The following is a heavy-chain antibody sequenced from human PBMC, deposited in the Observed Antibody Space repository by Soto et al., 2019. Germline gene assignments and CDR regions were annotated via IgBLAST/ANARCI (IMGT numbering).Heavy chain of an antibody. CDR1: GGTFSSYA. J-gene: IGHJ6*02. V-gene: IGHV1-69*06. CDR3: ARDLGIAAAGPPGRYYYGMDV. Sequence: SVKVSCKASGGTFSSYAISWVRQAPGQGLEWMGGIIPIFGTANYAQKFQGRVTITADKSTSTAYMELSSLRSEDTAVYYCARDLGIAAAGPPGRYYYGMDVWGQGTTVTVSS. D-gene: IGHD6-13*01. CDR2: IIPIFGTA.